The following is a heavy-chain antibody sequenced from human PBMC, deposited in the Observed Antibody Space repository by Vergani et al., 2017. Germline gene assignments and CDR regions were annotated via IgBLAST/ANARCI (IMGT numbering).Heavy chain of an antibody. D-gene: IGHD6-19*01. CDR2: ISYDGSNK. J-gene: IGHJ4*02. CDR3: AKGHSSGCFDY. V-gene: IGHV3-30*18. Sequence: QVQLVESGGGLVKPGGSLRLSCAASGFTFSSYGMHWVRQAPGKGLEWVAVISYDGSNKYYADSVKGRFTISRDNSKNTLYLQMNSLRAEDTAVYYCAKGHSSGCFDYWGQGTLVTVSS. CDR1: GFTFSSYG.